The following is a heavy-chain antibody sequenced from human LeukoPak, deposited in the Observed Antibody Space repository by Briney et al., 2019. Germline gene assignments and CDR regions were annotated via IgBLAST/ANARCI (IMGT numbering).Heavy chain of an antibody. CDR1: VASISRYY. D-gene: IGHD6-13*01. V-gene: IGHV4-59*08. J-gene: IGHJ4*02. Sequence: SETLSLTCTISVASISRYYWSWIRQPPGKGLEWIGYIYYTGTTKYNPSLKSRVTMSVDTSKTQFSLELTSVTPADTAVYFCARQSELYSSSWFNYWGQGTLVTVSS. CDR2: IYYTGTT. CDR3: ARQSELYSSSWFNY.